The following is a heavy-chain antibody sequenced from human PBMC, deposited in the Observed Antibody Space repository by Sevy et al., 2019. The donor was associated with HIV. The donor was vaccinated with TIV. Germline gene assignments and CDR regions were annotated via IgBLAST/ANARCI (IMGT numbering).Heavy chain of an antibody. V-gene: IGHV3-15*01. CDR2: IKSKTDGGTT. CDR3: TKDRGYGDYSAGFDP. Sequence: GGSLRLSCAASGFTFNNAWMSWVRQAPGKGLEWVGRIKSKTDGGTTDYAAPVKGRFTGSRDDSKNMLYLQMNSLKTEDTAVYFCTKDRGYGDYSAGFDPWGQGTLVTVSS. D-gene: IGHD4-17*01. J-gene: IGHJ5*02. CDR1: GFTFNNAW.